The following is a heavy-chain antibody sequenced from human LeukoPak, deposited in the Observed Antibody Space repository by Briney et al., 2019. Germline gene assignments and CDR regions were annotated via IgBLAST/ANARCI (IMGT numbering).Heavy chain of an antibody. Sequence: GGSLRLSCAASGFTVSSNYMSWVRQAPGKGLEWVSVIYSGGSTYYADSVKGRFTNSRGNSKNTLYLQMNSLRAEDTAVYYCARDTWRRAFDIWGQGTMVTVSS. CDR3: ARDTWRRAFDI. V-gene: IGHV3-53*01. CDR1: GFTVSSNY. D-gene: IGHD5-12*01. J-gene: IGHJ3*02. CDR2: IYSGGST.